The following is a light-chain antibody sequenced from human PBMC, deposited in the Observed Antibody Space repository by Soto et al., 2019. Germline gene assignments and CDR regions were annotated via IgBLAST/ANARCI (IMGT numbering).Light chain of an antibody. Sequence: QSALTQPASVSGSPGQSITFSCTGSSSDVGSFNLVSWYQQYPGKAPKLILYEVSKRPSGVSNRFSGSKSGNTASLTISGLQAEDEADYYCCSYAGSRWVFGGGTKVTVL. CDR1: SSDVGSFNL. J-gene: IGLJ3*02. V-gene: IGLV2-23*02. CDR3: CSYAGSRWV. CDR2: EVS.